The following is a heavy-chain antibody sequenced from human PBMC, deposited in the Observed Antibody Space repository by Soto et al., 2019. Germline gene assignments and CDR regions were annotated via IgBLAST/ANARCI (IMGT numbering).Heavy chain of an antibody. CDR3: ARERADFIAAAANLGDYYYYGMDV. Sequence: EVQLVESGGGLVQPGGSLRLSCAASGFTFSSYWMHWVRQAPGKGLVWVSRINSDGSSTSYADSVKGRFTISRDNAKNTLYLQMTSLRAEDTAVYYCARERADFIAAAANLGDYYYYGMDVWGQGTTVTVSS. V-gene: IGHV3-74*01. J-gene: IGHJ6*02. CDR2: INSDGSST. CDR1: GFTFSSYW. D-gene: IGHD6-13*01.